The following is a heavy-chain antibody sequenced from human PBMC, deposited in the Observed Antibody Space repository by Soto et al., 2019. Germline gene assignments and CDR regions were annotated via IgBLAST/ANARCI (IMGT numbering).Heavy chain of an antibody. Sequence: SETLSLTCTVSGGPITNYWSWIRQHPGKGPEWIGYIYDSGSTYYNPSLKSRVTMSVDTSKNQFSLKLSSVTAADTAVYYCAREPSIWGQGTLVTVSS. V-gene: IGHV4-31*03. CDR1: GGPITNY. J-gene: IGHJ4*02. CDR2: IYDSGST. CDR3: AREPSI.